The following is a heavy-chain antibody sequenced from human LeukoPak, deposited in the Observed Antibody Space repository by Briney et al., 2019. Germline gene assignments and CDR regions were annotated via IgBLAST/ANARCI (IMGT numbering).Heavy chain of an antibody. D-gene: IGHD2-21*01. CDR1: GYSISSGYY. CDR3: ARVRCDSFIYMDV. J-gene: IGHJ6*03. CDR2: IYHSGST. V-gene: IGHV4-38-2*02. Sequence: SETLSLTCTVSGYSISSGYYWGWIRPPPGKGLEWIGSIYHSGSTYYNPSLKSRVTISVDTSKNQRSLRLSSVTAADTAVYYCARVRCDSFIYMDVWGKGTTVTVSS.